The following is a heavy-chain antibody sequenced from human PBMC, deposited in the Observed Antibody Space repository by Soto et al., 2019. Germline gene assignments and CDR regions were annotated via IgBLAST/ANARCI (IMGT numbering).Heavy chain of an antibody. CDR1: GFTFSSYG. J-gene: IGHJ6*02. D-gene: IGHD1-7*01. CDR2: ISFDGSNK. V-gene: IGHV3-30*18. Sequence: QVQLVESGGGVVQPGRSLRLSCAASGFTFSSYGMHWVRQAPGKGLEWVAVISFDGSNKYYADSVKGRFTISRDNSKNTLYLQMNSLRAEDTAVYYCAKEVITGTTIYYYYGMDVWGQGTTVTVSS. CDR3: AKEVITGTTIYYYYGMDV.